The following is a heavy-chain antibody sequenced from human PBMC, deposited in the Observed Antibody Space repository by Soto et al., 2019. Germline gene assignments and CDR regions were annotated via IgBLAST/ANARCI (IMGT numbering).Heavy chain of an antibody. D-gene: IGHD2-15*01. Sequence: ASVKVSCKASGYTFTSYGISWVRQAPGQGLEWMGWISAYNGNTNYAQKLQGRVTMTTDTSTSTAYMELRSLRSDDTAVYYCARDLDCSGGSCYNRMFDPWGQGTLVTVSS. CDR1: GYTFTSYG. V-gene: IGHV1-18*01. J-gene: IGHJ5*02. CDR3: ARDLDCSGGSCYNRMFDP. CDR2: ISAYNGNT.